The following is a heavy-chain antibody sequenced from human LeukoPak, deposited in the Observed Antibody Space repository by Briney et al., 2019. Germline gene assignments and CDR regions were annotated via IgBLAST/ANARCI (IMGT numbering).Heavy chain of an antibody. Sequence: SETLSPTCTVSGGSISSSSYYWGWTRQPPGKGLEWIGSIYYSGNTYYSPSLMSRVTISVDTSKNQFSLNLSSVTAADTAVYFCARAPHFFDTSGSRYYFDYWGQGALVTVSS. V-gene: IGHV4-39*07. CDR3: ARAPHFFDTSGSRYYFDY. CDR1: GGSISSSSYY. D-gene: IGHD3-22*01. CDR2: IYYSGNT. J-gene: IGHJ4*02.